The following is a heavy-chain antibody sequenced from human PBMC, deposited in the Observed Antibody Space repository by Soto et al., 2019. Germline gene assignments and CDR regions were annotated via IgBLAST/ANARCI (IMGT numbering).Heavy chain of an antibody. CDR2: MSNTGIP. Sequence: QVELQESGPGLVKPSETLSLTCSVSGASISNHYWSWMRQSPGKGLEWIGLMSNTGIPTYNPSLQGRVNISPDTSNNRISLQLSSVTAADTAVYYCARESGFCGPRCYRNNLFDPWGQGILVTVSS. J-gene: IGHJ5*02. CDR3: ARESGFCGPRCYRNNLFDP. V-gene: IGHV4-59*11. CDR1: GASISNHY. D-gene: IGHD2-2*02.